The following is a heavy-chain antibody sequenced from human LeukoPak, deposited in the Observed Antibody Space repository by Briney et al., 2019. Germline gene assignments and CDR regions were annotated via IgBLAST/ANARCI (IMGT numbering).Heavy chain of an antibody. J-gene: IGHJ4*02. D-gene: IGHD3-22*01. CDR1: GCSFSSYA. CDR3: ARDYYDSSGYYNPDY. Sequence: ASVTVSCKASGCSFSSYAISWVRQAPGQGLGWMGRIIPILGIANYAQKFQARVTITADKSTSTAYMELSSLRSEDTAVYYCARDYYDSSGYYNPDYWGQGTLVTVSS. V-gene: IGHV1-69*04. CDR2: IIPILGIA.